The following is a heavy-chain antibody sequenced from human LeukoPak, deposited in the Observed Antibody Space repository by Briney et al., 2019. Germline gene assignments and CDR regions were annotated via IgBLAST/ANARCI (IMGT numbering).Heavy chain of an antibody. D-gene: IGHD6-6*01. CDR3: ARAIIAARPLYYYYGMDV. J-gene: IGHJ6*02. V-gene: IGHV6-1*01. CDR2: TYYRSKWYN. Sequence: SQTLSLTCAISGDSVSSNSAAWNWIRQSPSRGLEWLGRTYYRSKWYNDYAVSVKSRITINPDTSKNQFSLQLNSVTPEDTAVYYCARAIIAARPLYYYYGMDVWGQGTTVTVS. CDR1: GDSVSSNSAA.